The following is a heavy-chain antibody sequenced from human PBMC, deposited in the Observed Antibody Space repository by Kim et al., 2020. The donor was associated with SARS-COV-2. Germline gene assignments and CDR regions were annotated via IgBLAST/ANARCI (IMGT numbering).Heavy chain of an antibody. CDR2: ISGSGGST. V-gene: IGHV3-23*01. Sequence: GGSLRLSCAASGFTFSSYAMSWVRQAPGKGLEWVSAISGSGGSTYYADSVKGRFTISRDNSKNTLYLQMNSLRAEDTAVYYCAKDREVLRYFDWLLYFDYWGQGTLVTVSS. J-gene: IGHJ4*02. D-gene: IGHD3-9*01. CDR1: GFTFSSYA. CDR3: AKDREVLRYFDWLLYFDY.